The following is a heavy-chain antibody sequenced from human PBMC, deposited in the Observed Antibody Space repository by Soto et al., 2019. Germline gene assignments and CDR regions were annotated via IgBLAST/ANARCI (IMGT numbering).Heavy chain of an antibody. CDR3: ARVAIFGVYHDAFDI. D-gene: IGHD3-3*01. V-gene: IGHV1-18*01. Sequence: QVQLVQSGAEVKKPGASVKVSCKASGYTFTSYGISWVRQAPGQGPEWMGWLSAYNGNTNYAQKLQGRVTMTTDTSTSTGYMELMSLRSDDTAVYYCARVAIFGVYHDAFDIWGQGTMVTVSS. CDR2: LSAYNGNT. CDR1: GYTFTSYG. J-gene: IGHJ3*02.